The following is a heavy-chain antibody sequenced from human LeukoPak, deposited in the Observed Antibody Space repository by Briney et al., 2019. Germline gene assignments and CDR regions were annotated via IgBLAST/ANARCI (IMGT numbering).Heavy chain of an antibody. CDR1: GGTFSSYA. CDR3: ARESYIVATITSFDY. V-gene: IGHV1-69*05. CDR2: IIPIFGTA. J-gene: IGHJ4*02. D-gene: IGHD5-12*01. Sequence: SVKVSCKASGGTFSSYAIRWVRQAPGQGPEWMGRIIPIFGTANYAQKFQGRVTITTDESTSTAYMELSSLRSEDTAVYYCARESYIVATITSFDYWGQGTLVTVSS.